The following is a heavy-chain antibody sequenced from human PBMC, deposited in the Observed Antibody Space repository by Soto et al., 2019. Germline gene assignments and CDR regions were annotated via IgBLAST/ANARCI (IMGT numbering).Heavy chain of an antibody. Sequence: QVQLVQSGAEVKKPGASVQVSCKASGYIFTAYSMHWVRQAPGQGLEWMGVVTTSGGSKNYAQKVQGRITMTRDTSSSPVYLDLSSLTSADSAGYDCAREENCSDGICYSAYFQRWGQGPLVTVSS. CDR1: GYIFTAYS. J-gene: IGHJ1*01. CDR3: AREENCSDGICYSAYFQR. D-gene: IGHD2-15*01. CDR2: VTTSGGSK. V-gene: IGHV1-46*01.